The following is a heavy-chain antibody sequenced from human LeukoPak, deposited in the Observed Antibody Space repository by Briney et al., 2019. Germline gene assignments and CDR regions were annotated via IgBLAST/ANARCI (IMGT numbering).Heavy chain of an antibody. CDR1: GFTFNRNN. J-gene: IGHJ4*02. CDR3: ARETILAVAGDF. V-gene: IGHV3-48*01. Sequence: LPGGSLRFSCAASGFTFNRNNMNWVRQAPGKGLEWVSYISSTSITMYYADSVKGRFTISRDNAKNSLYLQMNSLRADDTAVYYCARETILAVAGDFWGQGTLVTVSS. D-gene: IGHD6-19*01. CDR2: ISSTSITM.